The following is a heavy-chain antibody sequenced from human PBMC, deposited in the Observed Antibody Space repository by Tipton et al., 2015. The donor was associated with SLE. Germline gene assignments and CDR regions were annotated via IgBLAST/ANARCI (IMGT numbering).Heavy chain of an antibody. J-gene: IGHJ6*03. D-gene: IGHD2-2*01. CDR2: IYYSGST. V-gene: IGHV4-31*03. CDR3: ARINVPTAMDFYYYYMDV. CDR1: GDSINSDGYF. Sequence: LRLSCTVSGDSINSDGYFWTWIRQPPGKGLEWIGYIYYSGSTYYNPSLQSRVTISVDTSKNQFSLKLSSVTAADAAQYYCARINVPTAMDFYYYYMDVWGNGTTVTVSS.